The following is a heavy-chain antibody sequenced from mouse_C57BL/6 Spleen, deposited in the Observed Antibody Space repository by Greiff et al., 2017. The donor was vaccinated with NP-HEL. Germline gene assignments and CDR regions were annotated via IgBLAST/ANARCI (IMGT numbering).Heavy chain of an antibody. CDR2: INPSNGGT. Sequence: QVQLKQSGTELVKPGASVKLSCKASGYTFTSYWMHWVKQRPGQGLEWIGNINPSNGGTNYNEKFKSKATLTVDKSSSTAYMQLSSLTSEDSAVYYCARSYGSSYRYFDVWGTGTTVTVSS. CDR1: GYTFTSYW. V-gene: IGHV1-53*01. J-gene: IGHJ1*03. CDR3: ARSYGSSYRYFDV. D-gene: IGHD1-1*01.